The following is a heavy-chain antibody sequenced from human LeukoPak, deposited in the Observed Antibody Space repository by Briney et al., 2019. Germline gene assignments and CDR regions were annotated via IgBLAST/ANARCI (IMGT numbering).Heavy chain of an antibody. CDR3: AKDAQRWLHVYYFDY. CDR2: ISYDGSNK. V-gene: IGHV3-30*18. J-gene: IGHJ4*02. CDR1: GFTFSSYG. Sequence: GGSLRLSCAASGFTFSSYGMHWVRQAPGKGLEWVAVISYDGSNKYYADSVKGRFTISGDNSKNTLYLQMNSLRAEDTAVYYCAKDAQRWLHVYYFDYWGQGTLVTVSS. D-gene: IGHD5-24*01.